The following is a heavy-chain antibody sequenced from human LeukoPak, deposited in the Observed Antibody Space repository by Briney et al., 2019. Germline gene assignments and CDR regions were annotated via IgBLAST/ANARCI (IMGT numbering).Heavy chain of an antibody. V-gene: IGHV5-51*01. D-gene: IGHD2-15*01. Sequence: GGSLRLSCKGSGYSFTSYWISWVRQMPGKGLEWMGIIFPGDSDTRYSPSFQGQVTISADKSISTAYLQWSSLKASDTAIYYCASEYCSGGNCYFDYWGQGTLVTVSS. CDR1: GYSFTSYW. CDR3: ASEYCSGGNCYFDY. CDR2: IFPGDSDT. J-gene: IGHJ4*02.